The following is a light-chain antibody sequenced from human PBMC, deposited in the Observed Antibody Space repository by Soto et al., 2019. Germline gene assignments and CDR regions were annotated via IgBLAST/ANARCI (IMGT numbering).Light chain of an antibody. CDR3: QQFKSYPIT. V-gene: IGKV1-9*01. CDR2: AAS. Sequence: DIQLTQSPSFLSASVGDRVTITCRASQGISSDLAWYQQNPGKTPKLLIYAASTLQNGVPSTFSGSGSGTEFTLTISSLQPEDFGTYYCQQFKSYPITLGQGTRLEIK. J-gene: IGKJ5*01. CDR1: QGISSD.